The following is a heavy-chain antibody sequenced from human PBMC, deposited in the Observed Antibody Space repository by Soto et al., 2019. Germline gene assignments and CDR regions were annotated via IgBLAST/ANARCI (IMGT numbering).Heavy chain of an antibody. V-gene: IGHV4-31*03. D-gene: IGHD3-16*01. CDR2: IYYSGST. CDR3: ARGGRRSPAMDV. CDR1: GGSISSGGYY. Sequence: QVQLQESGPGLVRPSQTLSLTCTVSGGSISSGGYYWSWIRQHPGKGLEWIGYIYYSGSTYYNPSPKSRVTISVDTSKNQFSLKLSSVTAADTAVYYCARGGRRSPAMDVWAKGPRSPSP. J-gene: IGHJ6*02.